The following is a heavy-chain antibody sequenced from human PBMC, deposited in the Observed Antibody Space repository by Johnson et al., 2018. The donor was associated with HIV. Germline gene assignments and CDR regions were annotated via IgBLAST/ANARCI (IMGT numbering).Heavy chain of an antibody. CDR1: RFTFSSYA. CDR2: IWYDGSNK. CDR3: ARGPIADDAFDI. Sequence: QVQLVESGGGVVQPGRSLRLSCAASRFTFSSYAMHWVRQAPGKGLEWVAVIWYDGSNKYYTDSMKGRFTISRDNSKNTLYLQMNSLRAEDTAVYFCARGPIADDAFDIWGQGTMVTVSS. J-gene: IGHJ3*02. V-gene: IGHV3-30*04. D-gene: IGHD3-16*02.